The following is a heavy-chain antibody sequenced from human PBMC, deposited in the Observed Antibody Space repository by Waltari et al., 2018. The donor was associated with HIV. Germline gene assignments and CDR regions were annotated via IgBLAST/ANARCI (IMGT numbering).Heavy chain of an antibody. D-gene: IGHD3-22*01. CDR1: GGSISSSNW. J-gene: IGHJ5*02. Sequence: QVQLQESGPGLVKPSGTLSLTCAVSGGSISSSNWWSWVRQPPGKGLEWIGEIYHSGSTNYNPALKSRVTISVDKSKNQFSLKLSSVTAADTAVYYCAGRPPTENYYDSSGGPGFDPWGQGTLVTVSS. CDR3: AGRPPTENYYDSSGGPGFDP. CDR2: IYHSGST. V-gene: IGHV4-4*02.